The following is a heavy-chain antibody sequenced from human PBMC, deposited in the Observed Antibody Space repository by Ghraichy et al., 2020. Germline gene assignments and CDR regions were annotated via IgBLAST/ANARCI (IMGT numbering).Heavy chain of an antibody. Sequence: SETLSLTCTVSGGSISSSSYYWGWIRQPPGKGLEWIGSIYYSGSTYYNPSLKSRVTISVDTSKNQFSLKLSSVTAADTAVYYCARLVPAAMWWFDPWGQGTLVTVSS. D-gene: IGHD2-2*01. CDR2: IYYSGST. CDR3: ARLVPAAMWWFDP. CDR1: GGSISSSSYY. V-gene: IGHV4-39*01. J-gene: IGHJ5*02.